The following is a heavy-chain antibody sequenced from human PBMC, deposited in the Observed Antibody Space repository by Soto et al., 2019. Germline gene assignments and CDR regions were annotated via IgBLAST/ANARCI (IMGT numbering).Heavy chain of an antibody. J-gene: IGHJ3*02. CDR3: ARTNRTLDAFDI. V-gene: IGHV3-48*01. CDR1: GFTFSSND. Sequence: EVQLVESGGGLVQPGGSLRLSCAAAGFTFSSNDMNWVRQAPGKGLEWVSYISSSSSPIYYADSVRGRFTISRDNAKNALYLQMNSLRAEDTAVYDCARTNRTLDAFDIWGQGTMVTVSS. CDR2: ISSSSSPI.